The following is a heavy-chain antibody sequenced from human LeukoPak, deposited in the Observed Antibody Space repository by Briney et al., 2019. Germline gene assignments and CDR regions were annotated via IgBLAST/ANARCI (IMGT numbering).Heavy chain of an antibody. CDR2: ISHDGRNK. CDR1: GFSFDLSA. D-gene: IGHD1-26*01. V-gene: IGHV3-30*03. CDR3: AHGSYYVSPIVFDY. J-gene: IGHJ4*02. Sequence: GGSLRLSCVVSGFSFDLSAMHWVRQAPGKGLEWVALISHDGRNKYNTDSGKGRFTISRDNSKDTLFLQMNSLRAEDTAVYYCAHGSYYVSPIVFDYWGQGTLVTVSS.